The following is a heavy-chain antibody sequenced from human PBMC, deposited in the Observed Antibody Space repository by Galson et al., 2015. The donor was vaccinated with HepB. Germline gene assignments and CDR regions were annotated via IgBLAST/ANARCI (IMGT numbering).Heavy chain of an antibody. Sequence: SLRLSCAASGFTFSSYGMHWVRQAPGKGLEWVAAISYDGSNKYYADSVKGRFTISRDNSKNTLYLQMNSLRAEDTAVYYCAKDESDIVATSSDYFDYWGQGTLVTVSS. J-gene: IGHJ4*02. CDR3: AKDESDIVATSSDYFDY. CDR1: GFTFSSYG. CDR2: ISYDGSNK. V-gene: IGHV3-30*18. D-gene: IGHD5-12*01.